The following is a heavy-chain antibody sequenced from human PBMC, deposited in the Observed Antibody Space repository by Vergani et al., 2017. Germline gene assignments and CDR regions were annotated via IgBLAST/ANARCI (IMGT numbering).Heavy chain of an antibody. J-gene: IGHJ6*02. CDR2: VNHSGST. D-gene: IGHD6-13*01. V-gene: IGHV4-34*01. CDR1: GGSFSGYF. Sequence: QVPLQQWGAGLLKPSETLSLTCAVYGGSFSGYFWSWLRQPPGEGLEWNGEVNHSGSTIYNPSLKSRVTISVDTSKNQFSLKLSSVTAADTAVYYCARGKLVPYYYYYGMDVWGQGTTVTVSS. CDR3: ARGKLVPYYYYYGMDV.